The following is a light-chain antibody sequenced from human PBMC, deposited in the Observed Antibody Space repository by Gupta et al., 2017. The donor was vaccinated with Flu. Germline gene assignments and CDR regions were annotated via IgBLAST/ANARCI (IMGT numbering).Light chain of an antibody. Sequence: EIVLTQSPGTLSLSPGEGATLSCRASQSVSSSYLAWYQQKPGQAPRLLIYGASSRATGIPDRFSGSGSGTDFTLTISRREPEDFAVYYCQQYGSSPLTFGGGTKVEIK. V-gene: IGKV3-20*01. CDR2: GAS. CDR1: QSVSSSY. J-gene: IGKJ4*01. CDR3: QQYGSSPLT.